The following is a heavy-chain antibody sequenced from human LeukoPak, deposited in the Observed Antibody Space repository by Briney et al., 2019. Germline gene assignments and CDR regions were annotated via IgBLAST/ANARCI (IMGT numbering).Heavy chain of an antibody. D-gene: IGHD1-26*01. CDR1: GFTFSDYY. V-gene: IGHV3-11*06. Sequence: GGSLRLSCAASGFTFSDYYMSWIRQAPGKGLEWVSYISGSSSYTNYADSVRGRFTISRDNAKNSLYLQVNSLRAEGTAVYYCAREGAVGATTIKAADYWGQGTLVTVSS. CDR2: ISGSSSYT. J-gene: IGHJ4*02. CDR3: AREGAVGATTIKAADY.